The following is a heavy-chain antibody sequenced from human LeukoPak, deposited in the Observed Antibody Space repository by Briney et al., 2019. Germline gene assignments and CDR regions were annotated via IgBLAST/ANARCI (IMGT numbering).Heavy chain of an antibody. CDR3: AKDRYSGLNTIDY. D-gene: IGHD6-13*01. J-gene: IGHJ4*02. CDR1: GFTFSSYA. V-gene: IGHV3-23*01. Sequence: GGSLRLSCAASGFTFSSYAMSWVRQAPGKGLEWVSAISGSGGGTYYADSVKGRFSISRDNSKSTLYLQMNSLRAEDTAVYYCAKDRYSGLNTIDYWGQGTLVTVSS. CDR2: ISGSGGGT.